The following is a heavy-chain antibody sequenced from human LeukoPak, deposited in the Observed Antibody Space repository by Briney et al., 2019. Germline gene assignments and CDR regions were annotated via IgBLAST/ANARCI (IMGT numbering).Heavy chain of an antibody. D-gene: IGHD6-19*01. CDR3: ARGPYGYSSGWHEFDY. J-gene: IGHJ4*02. CDR1: GDSVSSNSAA. V-gene: IGHV6-1*01. Sequence: SQTLSLTCAISGDSVSSNSAAWDWIRQSPSRGLEWLGRTYYRSKWYNDYAVSVKSRITINPDTSKNQFSLQLNSVTPEDTAVYYCARGPYGYSSGWHEFDYWGQGTLVTVSS. CDR2: TYYRSKWYN.